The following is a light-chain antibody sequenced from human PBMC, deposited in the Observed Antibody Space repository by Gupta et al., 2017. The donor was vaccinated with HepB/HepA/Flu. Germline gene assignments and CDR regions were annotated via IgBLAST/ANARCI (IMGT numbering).Light chain of an antibody. Sequence: DIQMTQSPSTLSASVRDRVTITCRASQNILTWLAWYQQKPGKAPRLLIYKASNLESGVPSRFSGSGSGTEFTLTISSLQPNDFAIYFCQQYDRSPGTFGRGTKVEIK. J-gene: IGKJ1*01. CDR3: QQYDRSPGT. V-gene: IGKV1-5*03. CDR1: QNILTW. CDR2: KAS.